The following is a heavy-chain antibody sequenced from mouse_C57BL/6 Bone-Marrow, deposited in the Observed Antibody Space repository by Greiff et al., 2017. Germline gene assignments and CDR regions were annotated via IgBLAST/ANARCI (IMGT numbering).Heavy chain of an antibody. V-gene: IGHV1-55*01. CDR3: ARAGPLGRSFDY. J-gene: IGHJ2*01. D-gene: IGHD4-1*01. CDR2: IYPTSGRT. Sequence: VLLQQPGAELVKPGASVKMSCKASGYTFTSYWITWVKQRPGQGLEWIGDIYPTSGRTNYNEKFKSKAILTVDTSSNTAYMQLSSLTSEDSAVFYCARAGPLGRSFDYWGQGTTLTVSS. CDR1: GYTFTSYW.